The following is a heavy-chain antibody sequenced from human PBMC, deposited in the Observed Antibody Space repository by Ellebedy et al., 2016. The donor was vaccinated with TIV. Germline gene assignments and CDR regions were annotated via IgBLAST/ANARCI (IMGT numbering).Heavy chain of an antibody. CDR3: AWYGSGNPF. CDR2: ISYDGSNK. CDR1: GFMLSLYG. Sequence: GESLKISXEVSGFMLSLYGMHWVRQAPGKGLEWVAVISYDGSNKYYAESVKGRFTISRDNSENTVYLQMSSLRAEDTAVYYCAWYGSGNPFWGQGTLVTVSS. V-gene: IGHV3-30*03. J-gene: IGHJ4*02. D-gene: IGHD3-10*01.